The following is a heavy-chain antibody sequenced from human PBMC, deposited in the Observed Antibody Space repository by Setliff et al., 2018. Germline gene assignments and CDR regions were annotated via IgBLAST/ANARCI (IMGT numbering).Heavy chain of an antibody. J-gene: IGHJ4*02. CDR3: VRHPYYDSSGYYSYFDY. V-gene: IGHV5-51*01. Sequence: PGESLKISCQGSGYSFTTYWIGWVRQMPGKGLEWMGILKPGDSGIRYSPSFQGQVTLSADTSIATAYLHWTSLKASDTAMYYCVRHPYYDSSGYYSYFDYWGQGALVTVSS. CDR2: LKPGDSGI. D-gene: IGHD3-22*01. CDR1: GYSFTTYW.